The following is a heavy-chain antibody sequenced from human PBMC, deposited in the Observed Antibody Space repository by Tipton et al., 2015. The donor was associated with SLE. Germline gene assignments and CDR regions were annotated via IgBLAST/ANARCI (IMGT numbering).Heavy chain of an antibody. D-gene: IGHD6-19*01. J-gene: IGHJ4*02. Sequence: SLRLSCVASGFTFSTYVMTWVRQAPGKGLEWVSAISDIGRSTYDADSVKGRFTISRDNAKSTLYLQMNSVRAEDTTVYFCARVVGTSFDYWGQGALVTVSS. CDR2: ISDIGRST. CDR3: ARVVGTSFDY. CDR1: GFTFSTYV. V-gene: IGHV3-23*01.